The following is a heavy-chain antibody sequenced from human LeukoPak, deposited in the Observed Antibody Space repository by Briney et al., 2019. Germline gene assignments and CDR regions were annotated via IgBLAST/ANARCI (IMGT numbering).Heavy chain of an antibody. CDR2: IYYSGST. J-gene: IGHJ4*02. CDR3: ARHGGEIVVVPAAINFDY. D-gene: IGHD2-2*02. Sequence: SETLSLTCTVSGYSISSGYYWGWIRQPPGKGLEWIGSIYYSGSTYYNPSLKSRVTISVDTSKNQFSLKLSSVTAADTAVYYCARHGGEIVVVPAAINFDYWGQGTLVTVSS. CDR1: GYSISSGYY. V-gene: IGHV4-38-2*02.